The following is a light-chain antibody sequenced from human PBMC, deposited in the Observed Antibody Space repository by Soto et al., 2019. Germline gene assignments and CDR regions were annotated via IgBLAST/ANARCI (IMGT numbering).Light chain of an antibody. CDR3: CSYASSTTVV. CDR2: EGS. V-gene: IGLV2-23*01. Sequence: QSALTQPASVSGSPGQSITISCTGTSSDVGTYNLVSWYQQHPGKAPKHMIYEGSKRPSGVSNRFSGSKSGNTASLTISGLQAEDEADYYCCSYASSTTVVFGGETKLTGL. CDR1: SSDVGTYNL. J-gene: IGLJ3*02.